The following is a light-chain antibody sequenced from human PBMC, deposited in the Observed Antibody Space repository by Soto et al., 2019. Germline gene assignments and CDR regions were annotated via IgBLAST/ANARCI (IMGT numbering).Light chain of an antibody. Sequence: EFVLTQSPGTLSVSPGERATLSCRASQSVTNNHLAWYQQKPGQAPRILIYDASSRATGIPDRFSGSGSGTEFTLTISRLEPEDFAVYYCQQYVRSPRTFGQGTKVEIK. J-gene: IGKJ1*01. CDR2: DAS. V-gene: IGKV3-20*01. CDR1: QSVTNNH. CDR3: QQYVRSPRT.